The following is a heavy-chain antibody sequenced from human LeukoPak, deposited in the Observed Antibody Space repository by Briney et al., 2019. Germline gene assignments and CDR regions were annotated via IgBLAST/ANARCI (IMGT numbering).Heavy chain of an antibody. CDR3: ARRWDFWSGYSYDY. CDR1: GFTFSSYE. J-gene: IGHJ4*02. CDR2: ISSSGSTI. D-gene: IGHD3-3*01. V-gene: IGHV3-48*03. Sequence: PGGSLRLSCAASGFTFSSYEMNWVRQAPGKGLEWVSYISSSGSTIYYADSVKGRFTISRDNAKNSLYLQMNSLRAEDTAVYYCARRWDFWSGYSYDYWGQGTLVTVSS.